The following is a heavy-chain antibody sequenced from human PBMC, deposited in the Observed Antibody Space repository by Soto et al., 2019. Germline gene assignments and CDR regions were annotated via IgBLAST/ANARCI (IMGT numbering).Heavy chain of an antibody. D-gene: IGHD2-8*02. J-gene: IGHJ6*02. V-gene: IGHV1-18*01. CDR1: DNTFTHYG. Sequence: QVRLVQSGSEVKKLGASVKVSCKSSDNTFTHYGINWVRQAPGQGLEWMGWISGYNGNTKYAQKFQDRVTMTADTSTRTALMEVRSLTSDDTGVYFCAATGGNYFGLDVWGQGTTVTVSS. CDR2: ISGYNGNT. CDR3: AATGGNYFGLDV.